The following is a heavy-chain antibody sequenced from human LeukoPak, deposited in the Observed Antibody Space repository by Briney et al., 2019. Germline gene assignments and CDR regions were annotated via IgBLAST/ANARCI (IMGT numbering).Heavy chain of an antibody. V-gene: IGHV1-2*02. D-gene: IGHD1-26*01. Sequence: ASVKASCKASGYTFTDYYMHWVRQAPGQGLEWMGWINPNSGGTNCAQKFQGRVTLTRDTSISTVYMELGELRSDDTAMYYCARDGNFDYWGQGARVTVSS. CDR3: ARDGNFDY. CDR1: GYTFTDYY. CDR2: INPNSGGT. J-gene: IGHJ4*02.